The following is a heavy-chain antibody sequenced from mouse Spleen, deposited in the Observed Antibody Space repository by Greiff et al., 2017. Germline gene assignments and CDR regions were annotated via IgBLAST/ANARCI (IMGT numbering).Heavy chain of an antibody. CDR2: FHPYNDDT. D-gene: IGHD1-1*01. V-gene: IGHV1-47*01. J-gene: IGHJ3*01. CDR1: GYTFTTYP. CDR3: ARNYYCSSDGFAY. Sequence: VQLQQSGAELVKPGASVKMSCKASGYTFTTYPIEWVKQNHGKSLEWIGNFHPYNDDTKYNEKFKGKATLTVEKSSSTVYLELSRLTSDDSAVYYCARNYYCSSDGFAYWGQGTLVTVSA.